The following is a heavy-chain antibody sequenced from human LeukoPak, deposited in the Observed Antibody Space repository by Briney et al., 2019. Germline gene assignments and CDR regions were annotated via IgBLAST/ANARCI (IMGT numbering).Heavy chain of an antibody. CDR3: ARLPSGSYSGELDY. Sequence: GESLKVSCKGSGYGFTSYWIGWVRQMPGKGLEWMGIIYPGDSDTRYSPSFQGQVTISADKSISTAYLQWSSLKASDTAMYCCARLPSGSYSGELDYWGQGTLVTVSS. V-gene: IGHV5-51*01. D-gene: IGHD1-26*01. J-gene: IGHJ4*02. CDR2: IYPGDSDT. CDR1: GYGFTSYW.